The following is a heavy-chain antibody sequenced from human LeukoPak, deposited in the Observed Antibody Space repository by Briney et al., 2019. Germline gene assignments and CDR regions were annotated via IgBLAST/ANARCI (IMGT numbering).Heavy chain of an antibody. CDR1: GYTFTSYY. D-gene: IGHD4-17*01. CDR2: INPSGGST. CDR3: ARQLRGLYYFDY. Sequence: GASVQVSCKASGYTFTSYYMHWVRQAPGQGLEWMGIINPSGGSTSYAQKFQGRVTMTRDTSTSTVYMELSSLTSEDTAVYYCARQLRGLYYFDYWGQGTLVTVSS. J-gene: IGHJ4*02. V-gene: IGHV1-46*01.